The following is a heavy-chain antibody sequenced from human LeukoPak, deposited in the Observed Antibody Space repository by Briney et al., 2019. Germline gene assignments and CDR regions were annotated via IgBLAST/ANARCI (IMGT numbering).Heavy chain of an antibody. J-gene: IGHJ5*02. CDR3: ARGPHLRFLEWLLPNWFGP. D-gene: IGHD3-3*01. V-gene: IGHV4-31*03. CDR1: GGSISSGGYY. Sequence: SETLSLTCTVSGGSISSGGYYWSWIRQHPGKGLEWIGYIYYSGSTYDNPSLKSRVTISVDTSKNQFSLKLSSVTAADTAVYYCARGPHLRFLEWLLPNWFGPWGQGTLVTVSS. CDR2: IYYSGST.